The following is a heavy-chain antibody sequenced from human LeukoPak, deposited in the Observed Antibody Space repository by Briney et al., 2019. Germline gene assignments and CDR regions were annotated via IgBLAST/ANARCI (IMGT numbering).Heavy chain of an antibody. J-gene: IGHJ3*02. CDR2: IYSGGST. Sequence: GGSLRLSCAASGFTVSSNYMSWVRQAPGKGLEWVSVIYSGGSTYYADSVKGRFTISRDNSKNTLYLQMNSLRAEDTAVYYCARDSTYYYDPRDAFDIWGQGTMVTVSS. V-gene: IGHV3-53*01. CDR1: GFTVSSNY. D-gene: IGHD3-22*01. CDR3: ARDSTYYYDPRDAFDI.